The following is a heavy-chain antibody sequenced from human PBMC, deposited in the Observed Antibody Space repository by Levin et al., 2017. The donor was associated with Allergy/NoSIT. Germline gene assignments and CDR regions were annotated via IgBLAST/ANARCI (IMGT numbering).Heavy chain of an antibody. Sequence: PVASVKVSCKASGYTLTSHAMHWVRQAPGQRLEWMGWINGGNGYTEYSQKFQGRVTITRDTSATTAYMELRSLGSEDTAVYYCASRLGTCRSSRCNFYYGMDVWGQGTTVTVSS. CDR1: GYTLTSHA. V-gene: IGHV1-3*01. D-gene: IGHD2-2*01. CDR2: INGGNGYT. J-gene: IGHJ6*02. CDR3: ASRLGTCRSSRCNFYYGMDV.